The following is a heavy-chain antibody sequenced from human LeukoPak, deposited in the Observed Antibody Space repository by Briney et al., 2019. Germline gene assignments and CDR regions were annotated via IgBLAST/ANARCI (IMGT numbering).Heavy chain of an antibody. CDR2: IDYSGST. V-gene: IGHV4-59*01. Sequence: SETLSLTCTVSGGSLHNYYWSWIRQPPGKGLEWIGYIDYSGSTNYNPSLKSRVTISVDTSQNQFSLKLSSVTAADTAVYYCARDRALGSGKYYFDYWGQGTLVTVSA. D-gene: IGHD3-16*01. CDR1: GGSLHNYY. CDR3: ARDRALGSGKYYFDY. J-gene: IGHJ4*02.